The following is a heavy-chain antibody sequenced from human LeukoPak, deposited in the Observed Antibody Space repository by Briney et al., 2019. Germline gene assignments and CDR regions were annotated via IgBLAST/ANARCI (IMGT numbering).Heavy chain of an antibody. Sequence: SETLSLTCTVSGGSISSYYWSWIRQPAGKGLEWIGRIYTSGSTNYNPSLKSRVTISVDTSKNQFSLKLSSVTAADTAVYYCARGLDYYDSSGYYSQPYYFDYWGQGTLVTVSS. D-gene: IGHD3-22*01. CDR2: IYTSGST. CDR1: GGSISSYY. CDR3: ARGLDYYDSSGYYSQPYYFDY. V-gene: IGHV4-4*07. J-gene: IGHJ4*02.